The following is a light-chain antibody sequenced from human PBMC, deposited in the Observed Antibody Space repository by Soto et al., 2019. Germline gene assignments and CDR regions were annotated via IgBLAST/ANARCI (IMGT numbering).Light chain of an antibody. J-gene: IGLJ1*01. CDR2: EVT. V-gene: IGLV2-14*01. CDR1: SSDVGAYNF. Sequence: QSVLTQPASVSGSPGQSITISCTGTSSDVGAYNFFSWYQHHPGRAPKLIIYEVTIRPSGVSNRFSGSKSGNTASLTISGLQAEDEADYYCSSYTTSAPYVFGSGTKVTVL. CDR3: SSYTTSAPYV.